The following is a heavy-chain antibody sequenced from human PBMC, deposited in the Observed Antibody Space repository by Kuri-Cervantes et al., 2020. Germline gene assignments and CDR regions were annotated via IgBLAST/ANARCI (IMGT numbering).Heavy chain of an antibody. CDR3: ARARGYCSGGSCFPPDY. V-gene: IGHV3-7*01. D-gene: IGHD2-15*01. J-gene: IGHJ4*02. Sequence: GESLKISCAASGFTFSSYSMNWVRQAPGKGLEWVANIKQDGSEKYYVDSVKGRFTISRDNAKNSLYLQMNSLRAEDTAVYYCARARGYCSGGSCFPPDYWGQGTLVTVSS. CDR2: IKQDGSEK. CDR1: GFTFSSYS.